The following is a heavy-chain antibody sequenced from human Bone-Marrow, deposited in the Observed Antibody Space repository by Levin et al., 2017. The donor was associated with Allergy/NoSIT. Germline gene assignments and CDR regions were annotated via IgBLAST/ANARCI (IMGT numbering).Heavy chain of an antibody. CDR2: IWYDGSNK. Sequence: GGSLRLSCAASGFTFSSYGMHWVRQAPGKGLEWVAVIWYDGSNKYYADSVKGRFTISRDNSKNTLYLQMNSLRAEDTAVYYCARDHDDYVWGSLRYDRYYYYGMDVWGQGTTVTVSS. CDR1: GFTFSSYG. D-gene: IGHD3-16*01. CDR3: ARDHDDYVWGSLRYDRYYYYGMDV. J-gene: IGHJ6*02. V-gene: IGHV3-33*01.